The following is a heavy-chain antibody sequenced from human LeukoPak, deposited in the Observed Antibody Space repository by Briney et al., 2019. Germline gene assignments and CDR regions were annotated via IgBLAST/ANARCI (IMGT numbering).Heavy chain of an antibody. D-gene: IGHD3-22*01. CDR3: AREGHSSGHCGALDI. CDR1: GFTFSTSV. V-gene: IGHV3-64*01. CDR2: ISDNGLDT. Sequence: GGSLRLSCEVSGFTFSTSVMHWVRQAPGKGLEYVSGISDNGLDTHYGNSVEGRFTISRGNSKNSLYLKMDSLRDEDMAVYYCAREGHSSGHCGALDIWGQGAMVTVSS. J-gene: IGHJ3*02.